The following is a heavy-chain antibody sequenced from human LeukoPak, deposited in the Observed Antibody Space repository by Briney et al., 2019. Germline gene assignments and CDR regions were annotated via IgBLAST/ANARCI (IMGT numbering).Heavy chain of an antibody. D-gene: IGHD3-16*01. CDR3: ARDRHYVWGSYYFDY. CDR1: GYTFTSYA. Sequence: ASVKVSCKASGYTFTSYAMHWVRQAPGQRLEWMGWINAGNGNTKYSQKFQGRVTITRDTSASTAYMELSSLRSEDTAVYYCARDRHYVWGSYYFDYWGQGTRVTVSS. J-gene: IGHJ4*02. CDR2: INAGNGNT. V-gene: IGHV1-3*01.